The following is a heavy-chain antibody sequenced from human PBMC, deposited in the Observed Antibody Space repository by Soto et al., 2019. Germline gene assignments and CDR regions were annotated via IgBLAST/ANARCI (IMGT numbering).Heavy chain of an antibody. CDR3: EGGEYGVVYYSMDV. CDR1: GFTVSSNY. J-gene: IGHJ6*03. Sequence: EVQLVESGGGLVQPGGSLRLSCAASGFTVSSNYMSWVRQAPGKGLEWVSVIYSGGSTYYADSVKGRLTISRDNSKNTLYIQMNSLRAEDTAVYYCEGGEYGVVYYSMDVWGKGHTVTVSS. D-gene: IGHD4-17*01. V-gene: IGHV3-66*01. CDR2: IYSGGST.